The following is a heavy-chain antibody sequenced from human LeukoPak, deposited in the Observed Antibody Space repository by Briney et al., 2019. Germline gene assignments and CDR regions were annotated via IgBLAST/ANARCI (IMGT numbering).Heavy chain of an antibody. CDR1: GFSFSTYW. Sequence: GGSLRLSCAASGFSFSTYWMIWVRQAPGKGLEWLANIKQDGSEEYYVDSVKGRFTISRDNAKKSLYLQMNSLRGDDTAGYYCAREIYYEGYFGGFDCWGQGTLVTVSS. J-gene: IGHJ4*02. D-gene: IGHD3-3*01. CDR2: IKQDGSEE. V-gene: IGHV3-7*01. CDR3: AREIYYEGYFGGFDC.